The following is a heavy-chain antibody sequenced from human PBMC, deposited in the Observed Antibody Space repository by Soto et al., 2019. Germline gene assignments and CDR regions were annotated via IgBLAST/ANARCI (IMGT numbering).Heavy chain of an antibody. D-gene: IGHD3-22*01. Sequence: SETLSLTCTVSGGSISSGGYYWSWIRQHPGKGLEWIGYIYYSGSTYYNPSLKSRVTISVDTSKNQFSLKLSSVTAADTAVYYCARGDYYDSSGYYCWGQGTLVTVSS. CDR3: ARGDYYDSSGYYC. CDR1: GGSISSGGYY. CDR2: IYYSGST. J-gene: IGHJ4*02. V-gene: IGHV4-31*03.